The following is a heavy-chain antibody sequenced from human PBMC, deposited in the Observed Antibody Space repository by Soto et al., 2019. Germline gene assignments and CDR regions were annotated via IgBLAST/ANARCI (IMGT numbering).Heavy chain of an antibody. CDR2: ISAYNGNT. J-gene: IGHJ6*02. D-gene: IGHD3-22*01. V-gene: IGHV1-18*01. Sequence: ASVKVSCKASGYTFTSYGISWVRQAPGQGLEWMGWISAYNGNTNYAQKLQGRVTMTTDTSTSTAYMELRSLRSDDTAVYYCARDLGAYYYDSSGYNYYYYGMDVWGQGTTVTVSS. CDR1: GYTFTSYG. CDR3: ARDLGAYYYDSSGYNYYYYGMDV.